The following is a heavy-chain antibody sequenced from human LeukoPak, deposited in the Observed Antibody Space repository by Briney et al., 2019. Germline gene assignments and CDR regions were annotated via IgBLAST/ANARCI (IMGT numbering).Heavy chain of an antibody. J-gene: IGHJ6*03. Sequence: SETLSLTCTVSGGSISSDYWNWIRQPPGKGLEWVGYINSGGTSNYNPSLGSRVTISVNTSKNQFNLRLSSVTAADTAVYYCARLPSDYMDVWGKGTTVTVSS. CDR2: INSGGTS. CDR1: GGSISSDY. CDR3: ARLPSDYMDV. V-gene: IGHV4-4*09.